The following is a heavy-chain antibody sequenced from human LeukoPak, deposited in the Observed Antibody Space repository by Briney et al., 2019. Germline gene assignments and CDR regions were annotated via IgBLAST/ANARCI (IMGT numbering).Heavy chain of an antibody. D-gene: IGHD1-26*01. CDR2: IYYSGST. V-gene: IGHV4-59*01. CDR1: GGSIGSYY. CDR3: ARDSPHSGRVD. Sequence: SETLSLTCTVSGGSIGSYYWSWIRQPPGKGLEWIGYIYYSGSTNYNPSLKSRVTISVDTSKNQFSLKLSSVTAADTAVYYCARDSPHSGRVDWGQGTLVTVSS. J-gene: IGHJ4*02.